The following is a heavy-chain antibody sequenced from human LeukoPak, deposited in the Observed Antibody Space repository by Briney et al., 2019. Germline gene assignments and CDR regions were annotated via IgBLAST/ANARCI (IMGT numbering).Heavy chain of an antibody. CDR2: TSSSGGAT. CDR3: ARDRQVHTSVDSVEY. CDR1: GFTFSNAW. Sequence: GGSLRLSCEGSGFTFSNAWINWVRQAPGKGLEWVSYTSSSGGATYYAGFVKGRFTVSRDNAQNSLSLQMNSLRVEDTAVYYCARDRQVHTSVDSVEYWGQGALVTVSS. V-gene: IGHV3-11*01. D-gene: IGHD5-12*01. J-gene: IGHJ4*02.